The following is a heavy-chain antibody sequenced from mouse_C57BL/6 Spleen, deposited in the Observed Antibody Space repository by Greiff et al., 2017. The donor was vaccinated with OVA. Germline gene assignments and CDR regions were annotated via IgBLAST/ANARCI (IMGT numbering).Heavy chain of an antibody. D-gene: IGHD2-3*01. Sequence: QVQLQQPGAELVKPGASVKLSCKASGYTFTSYWMQWVKQRPGQGLEWIGEIDPSDSYTNYTQKFKGKATLTVDTSSSTAYMQLRSLTSEDSAFYYCAREGLSNDGYYAWYFDVWGTGTTVTVSS. V-gene: IGHV1-50*01. J-gene: IGHJ1*03. CDR1: GYTFTSYW. CDR3: AREGLSNDGYYAWYFDV. CDR2: IDPSDSYT.